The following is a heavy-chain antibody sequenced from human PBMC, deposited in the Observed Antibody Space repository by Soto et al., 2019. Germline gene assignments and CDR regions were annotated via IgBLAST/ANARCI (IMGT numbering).Heavy chain of an antibody. CDR1: GYTFTNYG. D-gene: IGHD4-17*01. CDR2: FNPKNGNT. Sequence: ASVKVSCKAAGYTFTNYGINWLRQARGQGIEWMGWFNPKNGNTNYAQTFEGRLTLTTDTSTSTAFMELSNLRSDDTAFYYCAIVNLGEPFDSWGQGTLVTVSS. J-gene: IGHJ4*02. CDR3: AIVNLGEPFDS. V-gene: IGHV1-18*01.